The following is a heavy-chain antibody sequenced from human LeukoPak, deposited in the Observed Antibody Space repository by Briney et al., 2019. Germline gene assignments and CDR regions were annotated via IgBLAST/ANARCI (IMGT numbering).Heavy chain of an antibody. CDR2: ISGSGGST. D-gene: IGHD6-19*01. CDR3: AKADRTVAAICYFDY. V-gene: IGHV3-23*01. Sequence: GKGLXXXSAISGSGGSTYYADSVKGRFTISRDNSKNTLYLQMNSLRAEDTAVYYCAKADRTVAAICYFDYWGQGTLVTVSS. J-gene: IGHJ4*02.